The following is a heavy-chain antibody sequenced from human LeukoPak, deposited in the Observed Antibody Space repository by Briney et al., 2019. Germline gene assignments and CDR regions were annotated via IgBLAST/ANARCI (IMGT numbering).Heavy chain of an antibody. J-gene: IGHJ6*02. CDR2: ISAYNGNT. CDR1: GGTFSSYA. CDR3: ARASGGGGPYYYGMDV. V-gene: IGHV1-18*01. D-gene: IGHD4-23*01. Sequence: ASVKVSCKASGGTFSSYAISWVRQAPGQGLEWMAWISAYNGNTNYAQKLQGRVTMTTDTSTSTAYMELRSLRSDDTAVYYCARASGGGGPYYYGMDVWGQGTTVTVSS.